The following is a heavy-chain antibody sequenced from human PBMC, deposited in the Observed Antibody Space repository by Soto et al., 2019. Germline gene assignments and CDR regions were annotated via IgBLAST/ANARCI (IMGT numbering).Heavy chain of an antibody. CDR2: ISGSGGST. J-gene: IGHJ4*02. D-gene: IGHD3-9*01. CDR3: AKDRYYDILTGYSKRYFDY. V-gene: IGHV3-23*01. CDR1: GFTFSSYA. Sequence: GGSLRLSCAASGFTFSSYAMSWVRQAPGKGLEWVSAISGSGGSTYYADSVKGRFTISRDNSKNTLYLQMNSLRAEDTAVYYCAKDRYYDILTGYSKRYFDYWGQGTLVTVSS.